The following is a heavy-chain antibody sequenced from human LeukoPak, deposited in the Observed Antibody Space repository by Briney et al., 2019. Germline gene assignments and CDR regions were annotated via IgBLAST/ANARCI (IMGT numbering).Heavy chain of an antibody. J-gene: IGHJ5*02. CDR2: INPNSGGT. CDR3: ARNRAVSRNWFDP. D-gene: IGHD1-14*01. CDR1: GYTFTGYF. V-gene: IGHV1-2*02. Sequence: ASVKVSCKASGYTFTGYFMHWVRQAPGQGLEWMGWINPNSGGTNYAQKSQGRVTMTRDTSISTAYMELSRLRSDDTAVYYCARNRAVSRNWFDPWGRGTLVTVSS.